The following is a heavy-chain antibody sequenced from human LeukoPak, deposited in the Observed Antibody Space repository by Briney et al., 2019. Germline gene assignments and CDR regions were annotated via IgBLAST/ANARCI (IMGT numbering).Heavy chain of an antibody. CDR2: IYNSGST. Sequence: GGSLRLSCAASGFTVGYNYMTWVRQAPGKGLEWVAAIYNSGSTYYADSVKGRFTISRDNSKNTLYLQMNSLRAEDTAVYYCAKEGVPAAKGAFDIWGQGTMVTVSS. D-gene: IGHD2-2*01. J-gene: IGHJ3*02. CDR1: GFTVGYNY. CDR3: AKEGVPAAKGAFDI. V-gene: IGHV3-53*01.